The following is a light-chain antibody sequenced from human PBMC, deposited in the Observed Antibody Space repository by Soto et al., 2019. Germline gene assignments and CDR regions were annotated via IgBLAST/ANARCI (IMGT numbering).Light chain of an antibody. CDR1: QSVSSY. CDR3: HPRTKCCT. CDR2: DAS. V-gene: IGKV3-11*01. J-gene: IGKJ4*02. Sequence: EIVLTQSPATLSLSPGKGATLSCRASQSVSSYLAWYQQKPGQAPRLLIYDASNRATGTPARFSGSGSGTDFTLTISCLEPDDFAVYVCHPRTKCCTF.